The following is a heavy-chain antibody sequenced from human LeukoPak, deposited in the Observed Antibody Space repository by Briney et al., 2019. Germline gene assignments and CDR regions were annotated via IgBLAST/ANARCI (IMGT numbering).Heavy chain of an antibody. D-gene: IGHD6-13*01. V-gene: IGHV3-23*01. CDR1: GFTFSTYA. Sequence: SLRLSCAASGFTFSTYAMRWVRQAAGKGLEWVSSISVTGATTHYAASVKGRFTISRDNSKNTLYLQMNSLRAEDTAVYYCAKNHQWGQQLVYFDYWGQGSLVTVSS. CDR3: AKNHQWGQQLVYFDY. J-gene: IGHJ4*02. CDR2: ISVTGATT.